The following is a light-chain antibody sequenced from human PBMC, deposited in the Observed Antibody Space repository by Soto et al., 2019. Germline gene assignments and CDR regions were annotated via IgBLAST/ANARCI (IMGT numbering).Light chain of an antibody. CDR3: HQSYTSLQT. CDR2: AAS. CDR1: QTVNDY. Sequence: DIQLTQSPSSLSASVGDTVTITCRAGQTVNDYLNWYQHKPGEVPKLLIYAASSLQSGVPSRFSATASGTDFTLTIINLHPQDFGTYDCHQSYTSLQTSSQGTKLEIK. V-gene: IGKV1-39*01. J-gene: IGKJ2*01.